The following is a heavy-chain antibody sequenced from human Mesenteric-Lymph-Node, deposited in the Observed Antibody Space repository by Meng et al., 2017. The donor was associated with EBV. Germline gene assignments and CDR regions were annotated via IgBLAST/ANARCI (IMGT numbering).Heavy chain of an antibody. CDR2: INPSSGGT. CDR1: GYTFTTYY. V-gene: IGHV1-46*01. D-gene: IGHD4-11*01. J-gene: IGHJ5*02. Sequence: QVQLVQSGAEVKKPGASVRVSCKASGYTFTTYYIHWLRQAPGQGTEWMGFINPSSGGTTYAQKFQGRVTMTRDTSTSTVYMDLSSLGSDDTAVYFCARVVYREFDPWGQGTLVTVSS. CDR3: ARVVYREFDP.